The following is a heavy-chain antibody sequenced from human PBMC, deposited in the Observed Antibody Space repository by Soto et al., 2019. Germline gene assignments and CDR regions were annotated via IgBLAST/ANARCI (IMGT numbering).Heavy chain of an antibody. CDR1: GFSFSADGVG. V-gene: IGHV2-5*02. CDR2: IYWDDDK. D-gene: IGHD3-16*01. CDR3: AHAFGGPSWPNDAFDV. J-gene: IGHJ3*01. Sequence: HITLKESGPTLVKPTQTLTLTCIFSGFSFSADGVGMGWIRQPPGKTLEWLALIYWDDDKRYRPSLNSRLTITKDSTKTRVVLTMTNMDPLDTATYSCAHAFGGPSWPNDAFDVWGQGTVVTVSS.